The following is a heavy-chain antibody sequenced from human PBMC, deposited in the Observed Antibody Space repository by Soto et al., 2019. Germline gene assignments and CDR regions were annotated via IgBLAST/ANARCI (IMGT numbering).Heavy chain of an antibody. J-gene: IGHJ6*03. V-gene: IGHV3-11*01. Sequence: GGSLRLSCAASGFTFSDYYMSWIRQAPGKGLEWVSYISSSGSTIYYADSVKGRFTISRDNAKNSLYLQMNSLRAEDTAVYYCAREYSGYDLPFDYYYYYMDVWGKGTTVTVSS. D-gene: IGHD5-12*01. CDR1: GFTFSDYY. CDR2: ISSSGSTI. CDR3: AREYSGYDLPFDYYYYYMDV.